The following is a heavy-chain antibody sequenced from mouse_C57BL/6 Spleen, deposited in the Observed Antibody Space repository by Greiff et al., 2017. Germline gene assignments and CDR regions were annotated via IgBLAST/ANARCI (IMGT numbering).Heavy chain of an antibody. CDR2: ISDGGSYT. V-gene: IGHV5-4*01. CDR1: GFTFSSYA. D-gene: IGHD3-2*02. Sequence: EVKLVESGGGLVKPGGSLKLSCAASGFTFSSYAMSWVRQTPEKRLEWVATISDGGSYTYYPDNVKGRFTISRANAKNNLYLQMSQLKSEDTAMYDCARDTDQATWTWLAYWGQGTLVTVSA. J-gene: IGHJ3*01. CDR3: ARDTDQATWTWLAY.